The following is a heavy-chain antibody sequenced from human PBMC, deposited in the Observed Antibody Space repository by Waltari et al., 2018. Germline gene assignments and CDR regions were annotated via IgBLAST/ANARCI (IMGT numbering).Heavy chain of an antibody. CDR1: GCPISTIYT. CDR3: GRIAFGDEGGYFQY. Sequence: LPLQESVQVLMKHSETLSLTFTLPGCPISTIYTWGWIRQPPGKGLEWMGNMQYRGSTFYNPSLESRVTISLDTWKNQFSLRLSSVGAADTAVYFCGRIAFGDEGGYFQYWGQGTLVTVSS. V-gene: IGHV4-39*01. CDR2: MQYRGST. D-gene: IGHD4-17*01. J-gene: IGHJ1*01.